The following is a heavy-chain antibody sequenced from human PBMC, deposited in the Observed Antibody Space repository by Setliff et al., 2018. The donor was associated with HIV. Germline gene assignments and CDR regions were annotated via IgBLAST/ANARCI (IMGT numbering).Heavy chain of an antibody. D-gene: IGHD2-15*01. CDR3: AREGLWNCRGGTCNDGLDI. Sequence: SETLSLTCTVSGGSIGTYYWNWIRLPAGKGLEWIGRIYASGTNYNPSLKSRVTMSLDTSKRQFSLKLTSVTAADTAVNYCAREGLWNCRGGTCNDGLDIWGQGTKVTVSS. CDR1: GGSIGTYY. J-gene: IGHJ3*02. V-gene: IGHV4-4*07. CDR2: IYASGT.